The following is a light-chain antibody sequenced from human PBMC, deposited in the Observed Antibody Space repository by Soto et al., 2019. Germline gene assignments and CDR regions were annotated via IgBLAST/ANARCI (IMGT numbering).Light chain of an antibody. CDR3: QQYSSEST. J-gene: IGKJ1*01. CDR2: RAS. CDR1: QNINNW. V-gene: IGKV1-5*03. Sequence: IPMTQSPSTLSASVGDRVTITCRASQNINNWLAWYQQKPGKAPTLLIYRASSLENGVPSRFSGRGSGTDFIFTITSLQPADVATYYCQQYSSESTFGQGTKVEIK.